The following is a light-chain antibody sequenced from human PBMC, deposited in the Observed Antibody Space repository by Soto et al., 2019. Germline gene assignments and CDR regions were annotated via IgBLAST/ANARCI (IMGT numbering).Light chain of an antibody. Sequence: QSALTQPPSVSGALGQRVTISCTGDSSNIGAGYDVHWYQQVPGTAPKLLIYDNINRPSGVPDRFSGSKSGTSASLAITGLQAEDEADYYCQSYDSSLNTYVFGTGTKVTVL. CDR2: DNI. CDR1: SSNIGAGYD. J-gene: IGLJ1*01. CDR3: QSYDSSLNTYV. V-gene: IGLV1-40*01.